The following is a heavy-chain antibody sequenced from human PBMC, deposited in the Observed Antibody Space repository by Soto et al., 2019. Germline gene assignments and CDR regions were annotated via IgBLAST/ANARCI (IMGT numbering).Heavy chain of an antibody. CDR2: IYNSGST. J-gene: IGHJ4*02. Sequence: SETLSLTCTVSGGSIRSYCWTWIRQPPGEGLEWIGRIYNSGSTNYNPPLKSRVTISVDTSKNQFSLKLSSVTAADTAVYYCARDVYYGSGSYHDYWGQGTLVTVS. CDR3: ARDVYYGSGSYHDY. V-gene: IGHV4-59*01. CDR1: GGSIRSYC. D-gene: IGHD3-10*01.